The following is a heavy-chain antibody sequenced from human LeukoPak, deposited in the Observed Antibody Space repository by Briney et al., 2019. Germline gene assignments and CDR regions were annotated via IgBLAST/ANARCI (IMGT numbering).Heavy chain of an antibody. J-gene: IGHJ4*02. CDR2: IYYSGST. CDR1: GGSISSGDYY. CDR3: ARESFDFWSGYQYYFDY. V-gene: IGHV4-30-4*08. Sequence: SETLSLTCTVSGGSISSGDYYWSWIRQPPGKGLEWIGYIYYSGSTYYNPSLKSRLTISVDTSKNQFSLKLSSVTAADTAVYYCARESFDFWSGYQYYFDYWGQGTLVTVSS. D-gene: IGHD3-3*01.